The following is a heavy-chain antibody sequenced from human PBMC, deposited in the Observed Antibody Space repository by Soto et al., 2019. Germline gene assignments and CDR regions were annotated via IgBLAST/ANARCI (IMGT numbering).Heavy chain of an antibody. CDR3: ARLNRDYYYYGMDV. V-gene: IGHV4-30-2*01. CDR1: GGSISSGASS. Sequence: SETLSLTCAVSGGSISSGASSWSWIRQPPGKGLEWIGKIDQNGITNYNPSLESRVTILKDNSKNQLSLKLTSVTAVDSAVYYCARLNRDYYYYGMDVWGQGATVTVSS. J-gene: IGHJ6*02. CDR2: IDQNGIT.